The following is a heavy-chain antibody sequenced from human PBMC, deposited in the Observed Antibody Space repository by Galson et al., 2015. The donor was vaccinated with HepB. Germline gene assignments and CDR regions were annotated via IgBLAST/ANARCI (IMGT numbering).Heavy chain of an antibody. CDR2: IIAIFRTA. Sequence: SVKVSCKASGGTFSSYAISWVRQAPGQGLEWMGGIIAIFRTAHCAQKFQGRVTITADESTSTAYMELSSLRFEDTAVYYCARDPGYCASTRYQWSYFESWGQGTLVTVSS. CDR1: GGTFSSYA. D-gene: IGHD2-2*01. V-gene: IGHV1-69*13. J-gene: IGHJ4*02. CDR3: ARDPGYCASTRYQWSYFES.